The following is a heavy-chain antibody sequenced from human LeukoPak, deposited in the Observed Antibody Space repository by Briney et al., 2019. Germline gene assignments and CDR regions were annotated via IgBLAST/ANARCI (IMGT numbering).Heavy chain of an antibody. D-gene: IGHD6-13*01. CDR2: INPNSGGT. Sequence: ASVKVSCKASGYTFTGYYMHWVRQAPGQGLEWMGWINPNSGGTNYAQKFQGRVTMTRDTSISTAYMELSRLISDDTAVYYCARDPLYSSNWYVVPDYWGQGTLVTVSS. J-gene: IGHJ4*02. CDR3: ARDPLYSSNWYVVPDY. CDR1: GYTFTGYY. V-gene: IGHV1-2*02.